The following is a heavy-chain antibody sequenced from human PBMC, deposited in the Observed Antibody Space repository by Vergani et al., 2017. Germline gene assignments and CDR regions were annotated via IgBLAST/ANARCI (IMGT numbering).Heavy chain of an antibody. CDR3: ASDTQSGQRADR. D-gene: IGHD1-26*01. Sequence: QLHLQESGPGLVKSSETLSLTCSVSFDSIRNLYCNWIRQPPGKGLEWIGSINYSENTNYNPSLKTRVTISVDTSKNQFSLTLASVTAADTAVYYCASDTQSGQRADRWGQGILVTVTS. V-gene: IGHV4-59*11. CDR2: INYSENT. CDR1: FDSIRNLY. J-gene: IGHJ5*02.